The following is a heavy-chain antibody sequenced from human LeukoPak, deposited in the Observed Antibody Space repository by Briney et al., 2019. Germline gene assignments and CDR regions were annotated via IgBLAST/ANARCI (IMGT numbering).Heavy chain of an antibody. D-gene: IGHD3-10*01. Sequence: GGSLRLSCAASGFTFDDYAMHWVRQAPGKGLEWVSGISWNSGSIGYAGSVKGRFTISRDNAKNSLYLQMNSLRAGGTALYYCAKALGAMVRGVRFDYWGQGTLVTVSS. J-gene: IGHJ4*02. CDR2: ISWNSGSI. CDR3: AKALGAMVRGVRFDY. V-gene: IGHV3-9*01. CDR1: GFTFDDYA.